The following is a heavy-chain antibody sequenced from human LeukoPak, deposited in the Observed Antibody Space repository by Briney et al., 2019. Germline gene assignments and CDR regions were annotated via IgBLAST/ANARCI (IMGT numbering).Heavy chain of an antibody. V-gene: IGHV4-59*11. Sequence: SETLSLTRTVSGGSISSHYWSWIRQPPGKGLEWIGYIYYSGSTNYNPSLKSRVTISVDTSKNQFSLKLSSVTAADTAVYYCARVQKVWSGNKLLSDNWFDPWGQGTLVTVSS. CDR2: IYYSGST. CDR3: ARVQKVWSGNKLLSDNWFDP. CDR1: GGSISSHY. J-gene: IGHJ5*02. D-gene: IGHD3-3*01.